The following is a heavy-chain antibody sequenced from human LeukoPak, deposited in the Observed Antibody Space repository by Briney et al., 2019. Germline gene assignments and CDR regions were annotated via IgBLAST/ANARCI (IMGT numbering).Heavy chain of an antibody. CDR3: ARSHRVVGATRDDAFDI. V-gene: IGHV4-59*08. CDR1: GGSISSYY. CDR2: IYYSGST. J-gene: IGHJ3*02. D-gene: IGHD1-26*01. Sequence: SETLSLTCTVSGGSISSYYWSWIRQPPGKGLEWIGYIYYSGSTNYNPSLKSRVTISVDTSKNQFSLKLSSMTAADTAVYYCARSHRVVGATRDDAFDIWGQGTMVTVSS.